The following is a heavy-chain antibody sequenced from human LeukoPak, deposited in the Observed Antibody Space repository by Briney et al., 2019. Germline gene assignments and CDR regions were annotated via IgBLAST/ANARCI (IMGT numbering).Heavy chain of an antibody. CDR3: AVLTYYDFWSGYPWFDP. V-gene: IGHV1-69*01. D-gene: IGHD3-3*01. CDR1: GGTFSSYA. J-gene: IGHJ5*02. CDR2: IIPIFGTA. Sequence: ASVKVSCKASGGTFSSYAISWVRQAPGQGLEWKGGIIPIFGTANYAQKFQGRVTITADESTSTAYMELSSLRSEDTAVYYCAVLTYYDFWSGYPWFDPWGQGTLVTVSS.